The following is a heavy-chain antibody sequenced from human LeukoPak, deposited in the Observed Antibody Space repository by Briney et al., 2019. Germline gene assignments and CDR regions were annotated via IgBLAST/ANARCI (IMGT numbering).Heavy chain of an antibody. Sequence: SETLSLTCTVSGGSISSSSYYWGWIRQPPGKGLEWIGEIYHSGSTNYNPSLKSRVTISVDKSKNQFSLKLSSVTAADTAVYYCARELGTLFYDYWGQGTLVTVSS. CDR1: GGSISSSSYY. D-gene: IGHD3-9*01. J-gene: IGHJ4*02. CDR3: ARELGTLFYDY. CDR2: IYHSGST. V-gene: IGHV4-39*07.